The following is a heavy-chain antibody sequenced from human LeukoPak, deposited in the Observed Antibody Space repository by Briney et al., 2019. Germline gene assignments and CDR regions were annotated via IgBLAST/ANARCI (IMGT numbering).Heavy chain of an antibody. J-gene: IGHJ6*03. CDR1: GFTFSSYW. V-gene: IGHV3-7*01. D-gene: IGHD6-19*01. CDR2: IKQDGSEK. CDR3: ARPVADPPYYYYMDV. Sequence: GGSLRLSCAASGFTFSSYWMSWVRQAPGKGLEWVANIKQDGSEKYYVDSVKGRFTISRDNAKNSLYLQMNSLRAEDTAVYYCARPVADPPYYYYMDVWGQGTLVTVSS.